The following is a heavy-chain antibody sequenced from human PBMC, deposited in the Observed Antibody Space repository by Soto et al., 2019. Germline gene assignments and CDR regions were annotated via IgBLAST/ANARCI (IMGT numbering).Heavy chain of an antibody. Sequence: QVQLVQSGAEVKKPGASVKVSCKASGYTFTNYAMHWVRQAPGQRLEWMGWVNAGNGNTKYSQKFQGRVTITRDTSASTAYMELSSLRSEDTAVYYCARGDYYDIHDYWGQGTLVTVSS. CDR2: VNAGNGNT. D-gene: IGHD3-22*01. V-gene: IGHV1-3*01. CDR1: GYTFTNYA. CDR3: ARGDYYDIHDY. J-gene: IGHJ4*02.